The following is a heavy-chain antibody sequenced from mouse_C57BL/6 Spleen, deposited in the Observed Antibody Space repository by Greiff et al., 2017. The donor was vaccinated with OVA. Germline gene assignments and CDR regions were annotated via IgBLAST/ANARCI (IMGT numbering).Heavy chain of an antibody. CDR1: GFTFSDYY. J-gene: IGHJ3*01. D-gene: IGHD3-2*02. CDR3: ARGDSSGYLFAY. CDR2: INYDGSST. V-gene: IGHV5-16*01. Sequence: EVQLVESEGGLVQPGSSMKLSCTASGFTFSDYYMAWVRQVPEKGLEWVANINYDGSSTYYLDSLKSRFIISRDNAKNILYLQMSSLKSEDTATYYCARGDSSGYLFAYWGQGTLVTVSA.